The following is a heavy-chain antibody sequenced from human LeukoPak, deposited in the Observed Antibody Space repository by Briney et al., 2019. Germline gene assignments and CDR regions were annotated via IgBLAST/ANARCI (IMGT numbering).Heavy chain of an antibody. CDR3: ATDFYDST. J-gene: IGHJ5*02. CDR2: TRSNSDGGTI. V-gene: IGHV3-15*07. Sequence: GGSLRLSCAASGFPFSDHYIDWVRQAPGKGLEWVGRTRSNSDGGTIDYAAPVKGRFTLSRDDSKTALYLQMNSLQTGDTAVYYCATDFYDSTWGQGTLVTVSS. D-gene: IGHD3-22*01. CDR1: GFPFSDHY.